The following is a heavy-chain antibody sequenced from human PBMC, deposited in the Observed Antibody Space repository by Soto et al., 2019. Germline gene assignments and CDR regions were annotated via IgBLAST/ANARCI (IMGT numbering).Heavy chain of an antibody. CDR2: IYHGGSA. J-gene: IGHJ6*04. D-gene: IGHD4-4*01. CDR1: VFSITDYD. Sequence: PAWTXSLTGSVSVFSITDYDLVWIVHPPGKGRGCIGYIYHGGSANYSPSLTSRVTISLNTSTSQFYMTLTSVTDADSTVYYCARVDGTTTMPGEYSSYGVEVWAKGTKVT. V-gene: IGHV4-59*01. CDR3: ARVDGTTTMPGEYSSYGVEV.